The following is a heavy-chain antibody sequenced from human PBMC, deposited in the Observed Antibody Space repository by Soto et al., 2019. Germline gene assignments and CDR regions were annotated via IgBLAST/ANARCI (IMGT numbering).Heavy chain of an antibody. Sequence: GGSLRLSCAASGFTFSSYAMCWVRQTPGKGLEWVSLTRGNGGAISYADSVKGRFTISRDNSKNTLYLQMNGLRASDTAVYYCAKGYGMDVWGQGTTVTVSS. CDR3: AKGYGMDV. CDR2: TRGNGGAI. CDR1: GFTFSSYA. J-gene: IGHJ6*02. V-gene: IGHV3-23*01.